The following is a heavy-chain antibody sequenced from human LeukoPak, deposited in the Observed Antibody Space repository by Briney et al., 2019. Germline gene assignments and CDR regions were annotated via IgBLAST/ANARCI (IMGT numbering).Heavy chain of an antibody. CDR3: ARDSRFRYSSSWYSPTLGY. J-gene: IGHJ4*02. V-gene: IGHV1-8*01. D-gene: IGHD6-13*01. Sequence: ASVKVSCKASGYTFTSYDINWVRQATGQGLEWMGWMNPNSGNTGYAQKFQGRVTMTRNTSISTAYMELSSLRSADTAAYHCARDSRFRYSSSWYSPTLGYWGQGTLVTVSS. CDR1: GYTFTSYD. CDR2: MNPNSGNT.